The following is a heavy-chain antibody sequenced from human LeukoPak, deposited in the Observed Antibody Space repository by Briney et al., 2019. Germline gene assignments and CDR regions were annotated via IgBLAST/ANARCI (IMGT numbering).Heavy chain of an antibody. CDR2: ISAYNGNT. D-gene: IGHD1-26*01. CDR3: ARLVASTSGSYYFDY. Sequence: GASVKVSCKASGYTFTSYGISWVRQAPGQGLEWMGWISAYNGNTNYAQKLQGRVTMTTDTSTSTAYMELRSLRSDDTAVYYCARLVASTSGSYYFDYWGQGTLVTVSS. V-gene: IGHV1-18*01. J-gene: IGHJ4*02. CDR1: GYTFTSYG.